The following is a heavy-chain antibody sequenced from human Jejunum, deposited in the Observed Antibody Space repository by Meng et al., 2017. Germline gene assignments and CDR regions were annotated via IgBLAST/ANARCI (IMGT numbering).Heavy chain of an antibody. CDR1: GFSFSAAW. CDR2: IKARAHGGTT. D-gene: IGHD4-17*01. V-gene: IGHV3-15*01. CDR3: TDGRAI. J-gene: IGHJ3*02. Sequence: GGSLRLSCAASGFSFSAAWMSWVRQAPGKGLEWVGHIKARAHGGTTEYAAPVKDRFIISRDDSKSTLSLQMDSLKSEDTAVYFCTDGRAIWGQGTTVTVSS.